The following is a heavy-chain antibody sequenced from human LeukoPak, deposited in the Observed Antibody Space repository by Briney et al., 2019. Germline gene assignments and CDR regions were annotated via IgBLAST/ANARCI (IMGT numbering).Heavy chain of an antibody. D-gene: IGHD2-2*01. Sequence: SETLSLTCTVSGGSISSYYWSWIRQPPGKGLEWIGYIYYSGSTNYNPSLKSRVTISVDTSKNQFSLKLSSVTAADTAVYYCAGVYCSSTSCHPDGYFDLWGRGTLVTVSS. V-gene: IGHV4-59*01. CDR1: GGSISSYY. CDR3: AGVYCSSTSCHPDGYFDL. J-gene: IGHJ2*01. CDR2: IYYSGST.